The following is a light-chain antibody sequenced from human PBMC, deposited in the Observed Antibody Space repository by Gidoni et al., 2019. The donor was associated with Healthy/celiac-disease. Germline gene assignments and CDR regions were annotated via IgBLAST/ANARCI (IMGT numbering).Light chain of an antibody. Sequence: EIVLTQSPGTLSLSPGERAPLSCRASQSVSSSYLAWYQQKPGQAPRLLIYGASSRATGIPDRFSGSGSGTDFTLTIIRLEPEDFAVYYCQQYGSSPRYTFGQGTKLEIK. CDR2: GAS. CDR1: QSVSSSY. V-gene: IGKV3-20*01. J-gene: IGKJ2*01. CDR3: QQYGSSPRYT.